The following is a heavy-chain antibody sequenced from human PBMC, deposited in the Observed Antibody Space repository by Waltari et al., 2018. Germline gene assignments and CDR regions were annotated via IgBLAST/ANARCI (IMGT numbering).Heavy chain of an antibody. D-gene: IGHD3-3*01. CDR1: GYTFNGYY. J-gene: IGHJ3*02. CDR2: INPNSGGT. V-gene: IGHV1-2*04. Sequence: QVQLVQSGAEVKKPGASVKVSCKASGYTFNGYYMHWVRQAPGQGLEWMGWINPNSGGTNYAQKFQGWVTMTRDTSISTAYMELSRLRSDDTAVYYCAREGGFWSGSGGPDAFDIWGQGTMVTVSS. CDR3: AREGGFWSGSGGPDAFDI.